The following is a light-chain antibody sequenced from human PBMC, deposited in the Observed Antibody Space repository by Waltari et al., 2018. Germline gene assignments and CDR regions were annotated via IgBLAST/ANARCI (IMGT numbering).Light chain of an antibody. J-gene: IGKJ2*01. V-gene: IGKV4-1*01. CDR1: ESLFYSSNNYKY. Sequence: DIVMTQSPDSLAVSLGERATSKWKSSESLFYSSNNYKYLTWYQQKPGKPPKLLISWAFTRESGVPDRFSGSGSGTDFTLTITSLKAEDVAVYYCQQSYSIPYTFGQGTKLEIK. CDR2: WAF. CDR3: QQSYSIPYT.